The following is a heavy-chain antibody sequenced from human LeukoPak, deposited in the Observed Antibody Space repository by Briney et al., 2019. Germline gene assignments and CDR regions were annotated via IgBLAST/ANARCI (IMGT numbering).Heavy chain of an antibody. J-gene: IGHJ4*02. CDR1: GFTFSSYG. CDR2: ISYDGSNK. D-gene: IGHD3-22*01. V-gene: IGHV3-30*18. CDR3: AKAEYYYDSSGYYSPANY. Sequence: GGSLRLSCAASGFTFSSYGMHWVRQAPGKGLEWVAVISYDGSNKYYADSVKGRFTISRDNSKNTLYLQMNSLRAEDTAVYYCAKAEYYYDSSGYYSPANYWGQGTLVTVSS.